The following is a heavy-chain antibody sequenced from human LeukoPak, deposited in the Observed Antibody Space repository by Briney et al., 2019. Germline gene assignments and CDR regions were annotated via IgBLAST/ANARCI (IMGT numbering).Heavy chain of an antibody. D-gene: IGHD1-26*01. CDR3: AKKGATTGDFDY. CDR1: GFTFSSYA. CDR2: ISGGSGST. Sequence: GGSLRLSCAASGFTFSSYAMSWVRQAPGKGLAWVSTISGGSGSTYCADSVKGRFTISRDNSKNTLYLQMNSLRAEDTAVYYCAKKGATTGDFDYWGQGTLVTVSS. V-gene: IGHV3-23*01. J-gene: IGHJ4*02.